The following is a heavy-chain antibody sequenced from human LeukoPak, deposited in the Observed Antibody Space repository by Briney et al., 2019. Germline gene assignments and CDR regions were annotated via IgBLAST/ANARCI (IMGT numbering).Heavy chain of an antibody. CDR1: GFTFSSYS. Sequence: GGSLRLSCAASGFTFSSYSMNWVRQAPGKGLEWVAVISYDGSNKYYADSVKGRFTISRDNSKNTLYLQMNSLRAEDTAVYYCAKWKWLPYYFDYWGQGTLVTVSS. CDR3: AKWKWLPYYFDY. CDR2: ISYDGSNK. V-gene: IGHV3-30*18. J-gene: IGHJ4*02. D-gene: IGHD5-12*01.